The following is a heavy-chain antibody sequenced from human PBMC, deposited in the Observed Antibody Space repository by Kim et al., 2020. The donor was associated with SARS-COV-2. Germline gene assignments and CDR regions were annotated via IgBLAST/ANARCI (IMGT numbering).Heavy chain of an antibody. Sequence: GGSLRLSCAASGFTFRDHAMHWVRQVPGTGLEWVADLWYDGSNEYYLDSVKGRFTISRDNSQNTLYLQMNSLRVEDTAVYYCGRGKICSGGICYRTIDYWGQGTLVTVSS. V-gene: IGHV3-33*01. CDR2: LWYDGSNE. J-gene: IGHJ4*02. D-gene: IGHD2-15*01. CDR1: GFTFRDHA. CDR3: GRGKICSGGICYRTIDY.